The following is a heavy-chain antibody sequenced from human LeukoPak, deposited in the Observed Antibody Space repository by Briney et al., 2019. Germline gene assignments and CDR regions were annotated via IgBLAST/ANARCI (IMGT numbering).Heavy chain of an antibody. CDR2: INHSGST. J-gene: IGHJ4*02. CDR3: ARVGYCSSTSCYNFDY. D-gene: IGHD2-2*02. V-gene: IGHV4-34*01. Sequence: SETLSLACAVYGGSFSGYYWSWIRQPPGKGLEWIGEINHSGSTNYNPSLKSRVTISVDTSKNQFSLKLSSVTAADTAVYYCARVGYCSSTSCYNFDYWGQGTLVTVSS. CDR1: GGSFSGYY.